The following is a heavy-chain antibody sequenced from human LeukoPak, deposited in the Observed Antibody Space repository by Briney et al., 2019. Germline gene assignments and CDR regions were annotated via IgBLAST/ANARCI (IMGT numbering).Heavy chain of an antibody. CDR1: GGSISSSSYY. CDR3: ARTYSYGPNWFDP. D-gene: IGHD5-18*01. Sequence: SSETLSLTCTVSGGSISSSSYYWGWIRQPPGKGLEWIGSIYYSGSTYYNPSLKSRVTISVDTSKNQFSLKLSSVTAADTAVYYCARTYSYGPNWFDPWGQGTLVTVSS. J-gene: IGHJ5*02. CDR2: IYYSGST. V-gene: IGHV4-39*07.